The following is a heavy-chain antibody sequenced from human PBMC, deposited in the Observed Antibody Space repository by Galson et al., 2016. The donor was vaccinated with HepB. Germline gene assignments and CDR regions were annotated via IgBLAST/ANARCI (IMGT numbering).Heavy chain of an antibody. CDR2: IYNSGST. V-gene: IGHV4-59*01. J-gene: IGHJ3*02. CDR3: ARDIILSTYPRAIDT. D-gene: IGHD2-2*01. CDR1: GGSIISFY. Sequence: ETLSLTCNVSGGSIISFYWGWIRQPPGKGLEWIGYIYNSGSTDYNPSLKNRVTISVDTSENQFSLGLTSVTAADTAIYYCARDIILSTYPRAIDTWGHGTVVTVSS.